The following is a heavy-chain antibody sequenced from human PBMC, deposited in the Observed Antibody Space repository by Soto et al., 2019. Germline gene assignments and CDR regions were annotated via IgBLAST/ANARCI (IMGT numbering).Heavy chain of an antibody. Sequence: QVQLVESGGGVVQPGRSLRLSCAASGFTFSSYGMHWVRQAPGKGLEWVAVLSYDGSNKFYADSVKGRFTISRDNSKNTLYLQMNSLRAEDTAVYYCAKGGGRCMDVWGQGTTVTVSS. CDR1: GFTFSSYG. J-gene: IGHJ6*02. CDR3: AKGGGRCMDV. D-gene: IGHD2-15*01. CDR2: LSYDGSNK. V-gene: IGHV3-30*18.